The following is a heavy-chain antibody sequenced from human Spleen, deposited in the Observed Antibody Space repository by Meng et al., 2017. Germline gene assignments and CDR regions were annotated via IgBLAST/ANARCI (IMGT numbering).Heavy chain of an antibody. CDR3: AKDRTTIVGATTLDI. Sequence: SLKISCAASGFIFDDYAMNWVRQAPGKGLEWVSGISWNSGRTGYADSVKGRFTISRDNAKNSLFLQMSSLRPEDTALYYCAKDRTTIVGATTLDIWGQGTMVTVSS. D-gene: IGHD1-26*01. CDR1: GFIFDDYA. V-gene: IGHV3-9*01. CDR2: ISWNSGRT. J-gene: IGHJ3*02.